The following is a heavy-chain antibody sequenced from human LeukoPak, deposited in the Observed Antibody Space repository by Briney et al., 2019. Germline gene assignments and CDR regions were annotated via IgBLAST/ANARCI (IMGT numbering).Heavy chain of an antibody. CDR1: GFTVSSYS. V-gene: IGHV3-21*01. Sequence: PGGSLRLSCAASGFTVSSYSMNWVRQAPGKGLEWVSSISSSSSYIYYADSVKGRFTISRDNAKNSLYLQMNSLRAEDTAVYYCARDPGYCSSTSCYGGAFDIWGQGTMVTVSS. D-gene: IGHD2-2*03. CDR3: ARDPGYCSSTSCYGGAFDI. J-gene: IGHJ3*02. CDR2: ISSSSSYI.